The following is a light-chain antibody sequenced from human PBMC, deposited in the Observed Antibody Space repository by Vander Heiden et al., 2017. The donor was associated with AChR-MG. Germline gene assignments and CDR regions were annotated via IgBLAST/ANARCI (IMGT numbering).Light chain of an antibody. CDR2: DVS. CDR1: RPDVCGYNY. V-gene: IGLV2-11*01. J-gene: IGLJ3*02. Sequence: SALTPPRFASGSPGQSVTLPSPGTRPDVCGYNYVSWYQQHPGKAPKRMIYDVSKRPSGVPDRFSGSKSGNTAALTISGLQAEDEADYYCCSYAGSYTFWVFGGGTKLTVL. CDR3: CSYAGSYTFWV.